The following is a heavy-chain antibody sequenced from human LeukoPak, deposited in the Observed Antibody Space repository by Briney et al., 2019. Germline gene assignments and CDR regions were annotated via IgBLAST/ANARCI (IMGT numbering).Heavy chain of an antibody. CDR2: ISWNSGSI. D-gene: IGHD3-22*01. CDR3: AKDTGYYYDSSNYYGY. CDR1: GFTFSSYG. J-gene: IGHJ4*02. Sequence: PGGSLRLSCAASGFTFSSYGMTWVRQAPGKGLEWVSGISWNSGSIGYADSVKGRFTIPRDNAKNSLYLQMNSLRAEDTALYYCAKDTGYYYDSSNYYGYWGQGTLVTVSS. V-gene: IGHV3-9*01.